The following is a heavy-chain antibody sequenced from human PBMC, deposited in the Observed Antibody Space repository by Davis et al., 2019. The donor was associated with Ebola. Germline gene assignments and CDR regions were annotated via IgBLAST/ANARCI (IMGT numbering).Heavy chain of an antibody. CDR3: ARASEVTSRRTFDI. CDR2: ISSNSSYI. Sequence: ETLSLTCTVSGGSISSSSYYWGWIRQPPGKGLEWVSSISSNSSYIYYADSVKGRFTISRDNAKNTTELYLQMNSLRVEDTAVYFCARASEVTSRRTFDIWGQGTMVTVSS. J-gene: IGHJ3*02. CDR1: GGSISSSS. V-gene: IGHV3-21*01. D-gene: IGHD4-23*01.